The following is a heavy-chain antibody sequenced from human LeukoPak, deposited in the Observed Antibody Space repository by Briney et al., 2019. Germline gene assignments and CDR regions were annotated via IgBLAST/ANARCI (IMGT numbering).Heavy chain of an antibody. D-gene: IGHD1-26*01. CDR3: ARDRRRGWELLGWFDP. V-gene: IGHV4-59*01. J-gene: IGHJ5*02. Sequence: PSETLSLTCTVSGGSISSYYWSWIRQPPGKGLEWIGYIYYSGSTNYNPSLKSRVTISVDTSKNQFSLKLSSVTAADTAVYYCARDRRRGWELLGWFDPWGQGTLVTVSS. CDR2: IYYSGST. CDR1: GGSISSYY.